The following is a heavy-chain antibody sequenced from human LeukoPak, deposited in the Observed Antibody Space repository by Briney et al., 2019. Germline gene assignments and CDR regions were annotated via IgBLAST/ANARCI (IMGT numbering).Heavy chain of an antibody. CDR2: IKQDGSET. CDR3: ARALYGDYAEGAFDI. D-gene: IGHD4-17*01. J-gene: IGHJ3*02. V-gene: IGHV3-7*03. CDR1: GFTFSNYW. Sequence: GGSLRLSCAASGFTFSNYWMSWVRQAPGKGLEWVANIKQDGSETDYVDSVKGRFTISRDNAKNSLCLQVNSLRAEDTAVYYCARALYGDYAEGAFDIWGQGTMVTVSS.